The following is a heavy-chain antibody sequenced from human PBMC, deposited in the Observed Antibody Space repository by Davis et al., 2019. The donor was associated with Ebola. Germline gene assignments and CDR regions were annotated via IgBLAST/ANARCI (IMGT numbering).Heavy chain of an antibody. CDR3: ARDGIPWLVRGYFDY. CDR2: INPSGGTT. Sequence: ASVKVSCKASGYTLVSYYAHWVRQAPGQGLEWMGIINPSGGTTTYAQKFQGRVTMTRDTSTSTVYMELSSLRSEDTAVYYCARDGIPWLVRGYFDYWGQGTLVTVSS. J-gene: IGHJ4*02. D-gene: IGHD6-19*01. V-gene: IGHV1-46*01. CDR1: GYTLVSYY.